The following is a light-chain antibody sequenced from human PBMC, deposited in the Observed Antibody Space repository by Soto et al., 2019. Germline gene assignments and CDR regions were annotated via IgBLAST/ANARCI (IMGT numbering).Light chain of an antibody. CDR2: DAS. V-gene: IGKV3-11*01. CDR3: QQRRSWPRA. CDR1: LNINTY. Sequence: EIVLTQSPATLSLSLGERVTLSCRASLNINTYLVWYQQKPGQAPRLLIYDASKRATGIPDRFSGSGSGTDFTLTISSLAPEDFALYYCQQRRSWPRAFGGGTKVEIK. J-gene: IGKJ4*01.